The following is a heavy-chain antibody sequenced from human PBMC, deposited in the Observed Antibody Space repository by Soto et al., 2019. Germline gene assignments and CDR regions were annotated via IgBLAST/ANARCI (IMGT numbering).Heavy chain of an antibody. Sequence: GGSLRLSCAASGFTFSIYGMHWVRQAPGKGLEWVAVIWYDGSNKYYADSVKGRFTISRDNSKNTLYLQMNSLRAEDTAVYYCARSLAAAGSFYYYYLDVWGKGTTVTVSS. CDR1: GFTFSIYG. CDR3: ARSLAAAGSFYYYYLDV. V-gene: IGHV3-33*01. J-gene: IGHJ6*03. CDR2: IWYDGSNK. D-gene: IGHD6-13*01.